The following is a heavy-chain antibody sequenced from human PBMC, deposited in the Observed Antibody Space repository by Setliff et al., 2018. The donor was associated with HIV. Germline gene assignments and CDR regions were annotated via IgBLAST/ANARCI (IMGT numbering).Heavy chain of an antibody. V-gene: IGHV1-18*01. CDR2: ISAYNGYT. Sequence: ASVKVSCKASNYSFSSYGISWVRQAPGQGLEWMGWISAYNGYTKYAQTLQDRVTMTTDTSTNTAYMELRSLRSDDTAVYYCAKALGYCSSTSCYCWGQGTLVTVSS. CDR3: AKALGYCSSTSCYC. J-gene: IGHJ4*02. D-gene: IGHD2-2*01. CDR1: NYSFSSYG.